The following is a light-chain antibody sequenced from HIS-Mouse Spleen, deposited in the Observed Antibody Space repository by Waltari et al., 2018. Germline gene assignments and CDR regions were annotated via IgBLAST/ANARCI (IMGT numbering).Light chain of an antibody. CDR3: SSYTSSSTVV. V-gene: IGLV2-14*03. Sequence: QSALTQPASVYGSPGQSITISCTGTSSDVGGYNYVSWYQQPPGKAPKLMIYDVSNRPSGVSNRFSGSKSGNTASLTISGLQAEDEADYYCSSYTSSSTVVFGGGTKLTVL. J-gene: IGLJ2*01. CDR1: SSDVGGYNY. CDR2: DVS.